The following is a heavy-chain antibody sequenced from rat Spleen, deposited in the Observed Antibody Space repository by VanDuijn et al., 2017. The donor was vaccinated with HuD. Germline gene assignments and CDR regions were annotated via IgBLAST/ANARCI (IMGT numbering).Heavy chain of an antibody. CDR1: GFTFSDFD. Sequence: EVQLVESGGGLVQPGRSLKLSCAASGFTFSDFDMAWVRQAPTKGLEWVASISSDGGGAYYRDSVKGRFTISRDNVKSTLYLQMDSLRSEDTATYYCTTGPRILRLDWFAYWGQGTLVTVSS. CDR3: TTGPRILRLDWFAY. V-gene: IGHV5-20*01. J-gene: IGHJ3*01. CDR2: ISSDGGGA. D-gene: IGHD1-6*01.